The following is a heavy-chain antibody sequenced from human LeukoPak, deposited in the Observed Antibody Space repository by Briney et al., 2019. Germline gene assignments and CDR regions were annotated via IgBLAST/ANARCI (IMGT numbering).Heavy chain of an antibody. J-gene: IGHJ4*02. CDR2: IYDDNT. Sequence: GVSLRLSCAASGFTVSAYAMAWVRQAPGKGLEWVSTIYDDNTYYADSVKGLFAISTDNSKNTLYLQMNSLRVEDTAVYFCAARKVRGVWFYLDYWGQGTLVTVSS. D-gene: IGHD3-10*01. CDR1: GFTVSAYA. V-gene: IGHV3-23*01. CDR3: AARKVRGVWFYLDY.